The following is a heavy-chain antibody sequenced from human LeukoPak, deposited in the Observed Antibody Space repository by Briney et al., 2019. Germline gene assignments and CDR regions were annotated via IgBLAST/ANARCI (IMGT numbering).Heavy chain of an antibody. CDR1: GYTFNSYG. Sequence: GASVNVSCKASGYTFNSYGISWVGQAPGQGLEWMGWISAYNGNTNYTQKLQGRVTMPTDTSTSTAYMELRSLRSDDTAVYYCARGGPPIAVAGYYFDYWGQGTLVTVSS. CDR3: ARGGPPIAVAGYYFDY. D-gene: IGHD6-19*01. V-gene: IGHV1-18*01. J-gene: IGHJ4*02. CDR2: ISAYNGNT.